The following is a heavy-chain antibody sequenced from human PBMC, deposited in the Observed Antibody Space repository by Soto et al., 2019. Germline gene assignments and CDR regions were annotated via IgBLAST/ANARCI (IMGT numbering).Heavy chain of an antibody. D-gene: IGHD3-22*01. CDR1: GGSIGDYY. CDR2: VHYSGST. CDR3: AREGNYDSSGYYLFQTINF. Sequence: SETLSLTCTVSGGSIGDYYWTWIRQTPWKGLEWIGCVHYSGSTNYNPSLKSRVTISVDTSKNQFSLKLSSVTAADTAVYFCAREGNYDSSGYYLFQTINFWGRGTLVTVSS. J-gene: IGHJ2*01. V-gene: IGHV4-59*01.